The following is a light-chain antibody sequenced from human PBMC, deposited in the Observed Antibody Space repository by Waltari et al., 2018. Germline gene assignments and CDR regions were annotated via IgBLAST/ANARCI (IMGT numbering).Light chain of an antibody. Sequence: DIVMTQSPDSLAVSLGERATINCKSSQSVLYSSNNNNYLAWYQHKPGQPPKLLIYWGSNRASGVPDRFSGSGSGTDFTLTINGLQPEDAAVYFCHQYYLTPWTFGQGTKLEIK. CDR2: WGS. J-gene: IGKJ1*01. CDR1: QSVLYSSNNNNY. CDR3: HQYYLTPWT. V-gene: IGKV4-1*01.